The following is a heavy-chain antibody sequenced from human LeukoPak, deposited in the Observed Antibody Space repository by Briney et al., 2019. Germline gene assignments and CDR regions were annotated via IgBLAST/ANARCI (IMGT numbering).Heavy chain of an antibody. CDR1: GGSVSSTTYY. V-gene: IGHV4-39*01. J-gene: IGHJ4*02. CDR2: INYSGST. D-gene: IGHD3-10*01. Sequence: PSETLSLTCTVSGGSVSSTTYYWSWIRQPPGKGLEWIASINYSGSTYYNPSLKSRVTISVDTSENQFSLKLSSVTATDTAVYYCARYVVYGSGKYYFDYWGQGTLVTVSS. CDR3: ARYVVYGSGKYYFDY.